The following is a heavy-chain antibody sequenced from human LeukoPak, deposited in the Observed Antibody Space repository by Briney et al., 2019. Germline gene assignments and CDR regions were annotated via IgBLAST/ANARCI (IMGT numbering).Heavy chain of an antibody. D-gene: IGHD4-17*01. J-gene: IGHJ6*03. V-gene: IGHV3-23*01. CDR3: AKRASEVTTPYYYYFNMDV. CDR2: ISGNTYNT. CDR1: GFTFSSYA. Sequence: PGGSLRLSCAASGFTFSSYAMSWVRQAPGKGLEWVSTISGNTYNTYYADSVKGRFTISRDNSKNTLYLQMNSLRAEDTAIYYCAKRASEVTTPYYYYFNMDVWGKGTTVTVSS.